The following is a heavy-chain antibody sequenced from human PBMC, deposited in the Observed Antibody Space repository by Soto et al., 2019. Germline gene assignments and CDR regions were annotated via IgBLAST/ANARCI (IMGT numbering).Heavy chain of an antibody. V-gene: IGHV4-61*01. CDR1: GGSVSSTSYY. J-gene: IGHJ3*02. CDR3: ARDLSYSTPHAFDI. CDR2: IYYSGST. Sequence: SETLSLTCTVSGGSVSSTSYYWSWIRQPPGKGLEWIGYIYYSGSTNYNPSLKSRVTISVDTSKNQFSLKLSSVTAADTAVYYCARDLSYSTPHAFDIWGQGTMVTVSS. D-gene: IGHD1-26*01.